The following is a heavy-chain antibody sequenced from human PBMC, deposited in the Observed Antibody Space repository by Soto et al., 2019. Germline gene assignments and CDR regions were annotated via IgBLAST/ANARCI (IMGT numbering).Heavy chain of an antibody. CDR2: ISYDGSNK. CDR1: GFTFSSYG. D-gene: IGHD6-25*01. J-gene: IGHJ6*02. Sequence: QVQLVESGGGVVQPGRSLRLSCAASGFTFSSYGMHWVRQAPGKGLEWVAVISYDGSNKYYADSVKGRFTISRDNSKNTMYLQMNSLRAEDTAVYYCAKDRRPSDYVGMGVWGQGTTVTVAS. CDR3: AKDRRPSDYVGMGV. V-gene: IGHV3-30*18.